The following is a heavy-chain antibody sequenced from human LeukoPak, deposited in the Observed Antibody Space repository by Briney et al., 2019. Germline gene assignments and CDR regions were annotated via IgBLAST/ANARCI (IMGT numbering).Heavy chain of an antibody. D-gene: IGHD3-10*02. Sequence: GGSLRLSCAASGFTFSSYGMNWVRQAPGKGLEWISSISSGTSYIYYADSVKGRFTISRDNSKNTLYLQMNSLRAEDTAVYYCAKSWGGTADMFKGYWGQGTLVTVSS. CDR2: ISSGTSYI. J-gene: IGHJ4*02. CDR1: GFTFSSYG. CDR3: AKSWGGTADMFKGY. V-gene: IGHV3-21*04.